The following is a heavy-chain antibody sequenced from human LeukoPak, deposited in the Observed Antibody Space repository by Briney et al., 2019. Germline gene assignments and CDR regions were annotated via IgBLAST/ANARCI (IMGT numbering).Heavy chain of an antibody. CDR1: GFTFSSYS. Sequence: GGSLRLSCAASGFTFSSYSMNWVRQAPGKGLEWVSYISSSSSTIYYADSVKGRFTISRDNAKNSLYLQMNSLRAEDTAVYYCASPNYGDYGAWGQGTLVTVSS. V-gene: IGHV3-48*01. CDR2: ISSSSSTI. D-gene: IGHD4-17*01. J-gene: IGHJ5*02. CDR3: ASPNYGDYGA.